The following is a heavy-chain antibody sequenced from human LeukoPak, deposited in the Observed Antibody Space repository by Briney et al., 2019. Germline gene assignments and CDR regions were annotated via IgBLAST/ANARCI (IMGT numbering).Heavy chain of an antibody. V-gene: IGHV1-24*01. J-gene: IGHJ4*02. CDR2: FDPEDGET. CDR1: GYTLTELS. CDR3: ATGVWSSSGWYVEYYFDY. D-gene: IGHD6-19*01. Sequence: ASVKVSCKVSGYTLTELSMHWVRQAPGKGLEWMGGFDPEDGETIYAQKFQGRVTMTEDTSTDTAYMELSSLRSEDTAVYYCATGVWSSSGWYVEYYFDYWGQGTLVTVSS.